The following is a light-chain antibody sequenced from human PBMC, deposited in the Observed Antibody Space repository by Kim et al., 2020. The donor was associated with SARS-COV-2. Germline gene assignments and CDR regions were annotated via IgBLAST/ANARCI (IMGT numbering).Light chain of an antibody. J-gene: IGLJ3*02. CDR2: RNN. Sequence: PGQRVTISCSGSSSNIGSHYVYWYQQLPGTAPKLLIYRNNQRPSGVADRFSGSKSGTSASLAISGLRSEDEAEYYCAAWDDSVRGLFGGGTQLTVL. CDR1: SSNIGSHY. CDR3: AAWDDSVRGL. V-gene: IGLV1-47*01.